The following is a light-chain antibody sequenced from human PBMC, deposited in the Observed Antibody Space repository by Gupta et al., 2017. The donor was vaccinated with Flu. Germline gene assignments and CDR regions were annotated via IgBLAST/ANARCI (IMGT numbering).Light chain of an antibody. Sequence: EIVLTQSPDFQSVTPKEKVTITCRASENIGGSLHWYQQKPDQSPKLLIKYASQSFSGVPSRFSGSGSGTDFTLTINGLQAEDAATYYCHQSSSLPWTFGQGTKVEIK. CDR2: YAS. CDR1: ENIGGS. CDR3: HQSSSLPWT. J-gene: IGKJ1*01. V-gene: IGKV6-21*01.